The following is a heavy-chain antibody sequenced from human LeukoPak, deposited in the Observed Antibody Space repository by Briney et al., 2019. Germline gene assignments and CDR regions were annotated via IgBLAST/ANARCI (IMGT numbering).Heavy chain of an antibody. V-gene: IGHV3-15*04. D-gene: IGHD2-2*01. CDR1: GFTFNYAW. Sequence: GGSLRLSCAASGFTFNYAWMSWVRQVPGKGLEWVGRTVSEIDGGTTDYAAPVKGRFTISRDDSKSTLYLQMNSLKIEDTAVYYCTTGPPIVVVPAAMIGNYYYYGMDVWGQGTTVTVSS. CDR2: TVSEIDGGTT. J-gene: IGHJ6*02. CDR3: TTGPPIVVVPAAMIGNYYYYGMDV.